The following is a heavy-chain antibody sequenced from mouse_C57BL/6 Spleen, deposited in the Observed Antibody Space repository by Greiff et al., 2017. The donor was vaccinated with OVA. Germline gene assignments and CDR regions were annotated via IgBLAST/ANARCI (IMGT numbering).Heavy chain of an antibody. Sequence: QVQLKQPGAELVKPGASVKLSCKASGYTFTSYWMHWVKQRPGRGLEWIGRIDPNSGGTKYNEKFKSKATLTVDKPSSTAYMQLSSLTSEDSAVYYCARSGYGNYGTWFAYWGQGTLVTVSA. D-gene: IGHD2-1*01. CDR2: IDPNSGGT. CDR3: ARSGYGNYGTWFAY. CDR1: GYTFTSYW. J-gene: IGHJ3*01. V-gene: IGHV1-72*01.